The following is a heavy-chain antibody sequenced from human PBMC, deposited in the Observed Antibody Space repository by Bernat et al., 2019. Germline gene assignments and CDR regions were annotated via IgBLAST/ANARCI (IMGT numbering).Heavy chain of an antibody. V-gene: IGHV3-21*01. Sequence: EVQLVESGGGLVKPGGSLRLSCAASGFTFSSYSMNWVRQPPGKGLEWVSSISSSSSYIYYADSVKGRFTISRDNAKNSLYLQMNSLRAEDTAVYYCARDRGITGTTLGYWGQGTLVTVSS. CDR1: GFTFSSYS. J-gene: IGHJ4*02. D-gene: IGHD1-20*01. CDR3: ARDRGITGTTLGY. CDR2: ISSSSSYI.